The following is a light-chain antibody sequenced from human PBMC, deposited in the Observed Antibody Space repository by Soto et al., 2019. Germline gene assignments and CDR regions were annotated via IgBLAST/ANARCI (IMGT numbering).Light chain of an antibody. CDR1: QGISNW. J-gene: IGKJ1*01. Sequence: DIQMTQSPSTLSASIGDTVTVACRSSQGISNWLAWYQQKPGKAPKLLIFHASSLESGVPSRFSGSGSGTDFTLTISSLQPEDFATYYCQQSYSTPPITFGQGTKVDIK. CDR2: HAS. V-gene: IGKV1-39*01. CDR3: QQSYSTPPIT.